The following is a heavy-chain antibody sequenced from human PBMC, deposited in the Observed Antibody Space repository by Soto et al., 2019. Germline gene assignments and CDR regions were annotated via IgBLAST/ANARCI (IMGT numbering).Heavy chain of an antibody. Sequence: QVQLLQSGAEVKEPGASGKVSCKAYGYNFVTFGVLWVRQSPGQGLEWMGWITPDNGITDYAQKFQVRATITTDTSPSTVYMEVRRLRFDYTAVYYCARLDRCAGVSSDALPLDLWGPGALISVSS. D-gene: IGHD2-21*01. CDR2: ITPDNGIT. V-gene: IGHV1-18*01. CDR1: GYNFVTFG. J-gene: IGHJ5*02. CDR3: ARLDRCAGVSSDALPLDL.